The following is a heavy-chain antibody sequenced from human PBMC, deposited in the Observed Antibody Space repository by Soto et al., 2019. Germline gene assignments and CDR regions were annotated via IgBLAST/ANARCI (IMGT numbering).Heavy chain of an antibody. J-gene: IGHJ5*02. V-gene: IGHV5-10-1*01. Sequence: GESLKISCKGSGYSFTSYWISWVRQMPGKGLEWMGRIDPSDSYTNYSPSFQGHVTISADKSISTAYLQWSSLKASDTAMYYCARGAYHVSSSDGGWFDPWGQGTLVTVSS. CDR2: IDPSDSYT. D-gene: IGHD6-6*01. CDR1: GYSFTSYW. CDR3: ARGAYHVSSSDGGWFDP.